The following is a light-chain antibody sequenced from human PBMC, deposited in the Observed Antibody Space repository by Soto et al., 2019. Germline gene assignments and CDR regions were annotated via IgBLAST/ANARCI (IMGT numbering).Light chain of an antibody. J-gene: IGKJ3*01. CDR3: QQSYETPFT. V-gene: IGKV1-39*01. CDR1: QGIRNS. CDR2: AAS. Sequence: DIQMTQSPSSLSASVGDRVTITCRASQGIRNSLNWYQQKPGKAPKFLIFAASSLQSGVPSRFSGGGSGTDFTLTISSLQPEDSATYYCQQSYETPFTFGPGTKVDI.